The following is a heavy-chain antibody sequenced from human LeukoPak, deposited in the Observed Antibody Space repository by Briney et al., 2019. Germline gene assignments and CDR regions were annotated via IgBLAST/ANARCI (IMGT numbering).Heavy chain of an antibody. D-gene: IGHD2-2*01. CDR3: ARELAYCSTTGCPLGY. J-gene: IGHJ4*02. Sequence: PGGSLRLSCAASGFTVSTNYMTWVRQAPGKGLEWVSIIYNNGSTYYADSVKGRFTISRDNSKNTLYLQMDSLRAEDTAVYYCARELAYCSTTGCPLGYWGQGTLVTVSS. CDR1: GFTVSTNY. V-gene: IGHV3-53*01. CDR2: IYNNGST.